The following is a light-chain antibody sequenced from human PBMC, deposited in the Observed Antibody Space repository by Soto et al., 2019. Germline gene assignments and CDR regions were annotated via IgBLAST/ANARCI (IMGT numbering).Light chain of an antibody. V-gene: IGKV3-15*01. CDR1: QSVSSN. J-gene: IGKJ4*01. CDR2: GAS. CDR3: QQYDNLPLT. Sequence: EIVMTQSPATLSVSRGQRATLSCRASQSVSSNLVWYQQKPGQAPRLLIYGASARATGVPVRFSGSGSGTEFTLTISSLQPEDIATYYCQQYDNLPLTFGGGTKVDIK.